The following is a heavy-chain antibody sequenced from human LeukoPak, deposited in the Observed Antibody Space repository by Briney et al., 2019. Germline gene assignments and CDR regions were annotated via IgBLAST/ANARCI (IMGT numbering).Heavy chain of an antibody. CDR2: IYYSGST. CDR3: ARGDIVGVPAATPAPLFDY. D-gene: IGHD2-2*02. J-gene: IGHJ4*02. Sequence: SETLSLTCTVSGGSISSYYRSWIRQPPGKGLEWSGYIYYSGSTNYNPSLKSRVIISVDTSKNKFSLKLSSVTAADTAVYYCARGDIVGVPAATPAPLFDYWGQGTLVTVSS. CDR1: GGSISSYY. V-gene: IGHV4-59*01.